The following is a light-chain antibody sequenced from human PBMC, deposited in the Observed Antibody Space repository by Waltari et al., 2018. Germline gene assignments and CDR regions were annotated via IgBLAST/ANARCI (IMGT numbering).Light chain of an antibody. V-gene: IGKV1-39*01. CDR3: QQSYSAPRLS. CDR2: AVS. CDR1: QRISDY. Sequence: DIQMTQSPSSLSASVGDRVTITCRTSQRISDYLNWYQQKPGKAPRALIYAVSNLQSGVPLRFSGSGSGTHFTLTINNLQPEDVATYYCQQSYSAPRLSFGGGTKVEIK. J-gene: IGKJ4*01.